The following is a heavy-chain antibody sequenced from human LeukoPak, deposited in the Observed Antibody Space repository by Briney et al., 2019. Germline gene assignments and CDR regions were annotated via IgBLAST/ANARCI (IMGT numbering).Heavy chain of an antibody. D-gene: IGHD6-19*01. CDR3: ATPGQWPVYFDY. CDR1: GLAVSSNY. J-gene: IGHJ4*02. V-gene: IGHV3-53*01. CDR2: IYSGGET. Sequence: PGGSLRLSCAASGLAVSSNYMSWLRQAPGKGLEWVSIIYSGGETYYADSVKGRFSISRDNSKNTLFLQMNSLRADDTAVYYCATPGQWPVYFDYWGPGTQVTVSS.